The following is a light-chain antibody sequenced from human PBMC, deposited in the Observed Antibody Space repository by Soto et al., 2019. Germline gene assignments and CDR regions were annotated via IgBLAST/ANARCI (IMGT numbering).Light chain of an antibody. CDR1: QSVDSS. CDR2: DSS. J-gene: IGKJ3*01. V-gene: IGKV3-20*01. CDR3: QQYGTSPPT. Sequence: EIVLTQSPGTLSLSPGERATLSCMASQSVDSSLAWYQQKPGQAPRLLIYDSSFRATGVPDRLSGGGSGTDFTLTISRLEPEDFAVYYCQQYGTSPPTFGPGTKVDIK.